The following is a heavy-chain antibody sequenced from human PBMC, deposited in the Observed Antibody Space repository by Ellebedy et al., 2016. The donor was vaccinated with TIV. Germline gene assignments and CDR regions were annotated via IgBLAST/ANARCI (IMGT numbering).Heavy chain of an antibody. Sequence: ASVKVSCKASGYTFTNFNINWVRQAPGQGLGWMGWISPYNGDTKYTEKFQGRVTVTTDTSTSTAYMELRSLGSDDTAVYYCARGPPSGSPNFYWYFDLWGRGTLVTVSS. D-gene: IGHD3-10*01. CDR1: GYTFTNFN. CDR2: ISPYNGDT. V-gene: IGHV1-18*04. J-gene: IGHJ2*01. CDR3: ARGPPSGSPNFYWYFDL.